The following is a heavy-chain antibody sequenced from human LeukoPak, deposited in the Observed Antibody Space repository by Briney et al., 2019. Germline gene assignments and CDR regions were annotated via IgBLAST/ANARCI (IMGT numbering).Heavy chain of an antibody. CDR1: GFTFDDYG. J-gene: IGHJ4*02. V-gene: IGHV3-23*01. CDR2: ISGSGGST. D-gene: IGHD3/OR15-3a*01. Sequence: GGSLRLSCAASGFTFDDYGMSWVRQAPGKGLEWVSAISGSGGSTYYADSVKGRFTISRDNSKNTLYLQMNSLRAEDTAVYYYAKPDGLVEGYWGQGTLVTVSS. CDR3: AKPDGLVEGY.